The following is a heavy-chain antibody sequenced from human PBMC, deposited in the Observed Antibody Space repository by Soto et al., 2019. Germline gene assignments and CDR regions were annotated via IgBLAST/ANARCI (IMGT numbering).Heavy chain of an antibody. V-gene: IGHV4-59*01. J-gene: IGHJ4*02. Sequence: SETLSLTCTVSGGSISSYYWSWIRQPPGKGLEWIGYIYYSGSTNYNPSLKSRVTISVDTSKNQFSLKLSSVPAADTAVYYCARVQPEWETEVSDWGQGTLVTVSS. CDR1: GGSISSYY. CDR3: ARVQPEWETEVSD. CDR2: IYYSGST. D-gene: IGHD1-26*01.